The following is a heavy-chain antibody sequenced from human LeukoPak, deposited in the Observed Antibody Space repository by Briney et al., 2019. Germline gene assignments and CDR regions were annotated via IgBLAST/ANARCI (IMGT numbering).Heavy chain of an antibody. Sequence: PGGSLRLSCAASGFTFSYYGMHWVRQAPGKGLEWVALIWYDGSKKYYADSVMGRFTISRDNPKNTLYLQMNSLRAEDTAVYYCTRSSGDSLGSDYWGQGTLVTVSS. V-gene: IGHV3-33*01. D-gene: IGHD4-17*01. CDR2: IWYDGSKK. CDR3: TRSSGDSLGSDY. CDR1: GFTFSYYG. J-gene: IGHJ4*02.